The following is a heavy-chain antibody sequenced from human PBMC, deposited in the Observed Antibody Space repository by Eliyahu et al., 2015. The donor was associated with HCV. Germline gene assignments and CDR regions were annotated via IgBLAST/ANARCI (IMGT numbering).Heavy chain of an antibody. Sequence: QLQLQESGPGLVKPSETLSLTCTVSGGSISSSSYYWGWIRQPPGKGLEWIGSIYYSGSTYYNPSKNQFSLKLSSVTAADTAVYYCARDGNPARYFDWLLPSPTFDYWGQGTLVSRLL. D-gene: IGHD3-9*01. V-gene: IGHV4-39*07. CDR3: ARDGNPARYFDWLLPSPTFDY. CDR1: GGSISSSSYY. J-gene: IGHJ4*02. CDR2: IYYSGST.